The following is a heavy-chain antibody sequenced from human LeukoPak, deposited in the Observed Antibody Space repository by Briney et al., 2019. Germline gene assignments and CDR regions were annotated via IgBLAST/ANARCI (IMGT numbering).Heavy chain of an antibody. CDR3: ARGITRGIAAYYFDY. Sequence: PSETLSLTCTVSGGSISSGDYYWSWIRQPPGKGLEWIGYIYYSGSTYYNPSLKSRVTISVDTSKNQFSLKLSSVTAADTAVYYCARGITRGIAAYYFDYWGQGTLVTVSS. CDR2: IYYSGST. CDR1: GGSISSGDYY. D-gene: IGHD6-13*01. J-gene: IGHJ4*02. V-gene: IGHV4-30-4*08.